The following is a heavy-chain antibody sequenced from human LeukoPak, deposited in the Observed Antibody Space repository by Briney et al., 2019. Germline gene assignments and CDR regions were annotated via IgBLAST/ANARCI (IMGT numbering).Heavy chain of an antibody. CDR2: IKQDGSEK. J-gene: IGHJ4*02. Sequence: GGSLRLSCAAPGFTFSSYWMSWVRQAPGKGLEWVANIKQDGSEKYYVDSVKGRFTISRDNAKNSLYLQMNSLRAEDTAVYYCARVYSGYDTLYYFDYWGQGTLVTVSS. D-gene: IGHD5-12*01. V-gene: IGHV3-7*04. CDR1: GFTFSSYW. CDR3: ARVYSGYDTLYYFDY.